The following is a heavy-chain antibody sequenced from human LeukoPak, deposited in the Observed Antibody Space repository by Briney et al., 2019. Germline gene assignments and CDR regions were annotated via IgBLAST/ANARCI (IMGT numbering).Heavy chain of an antibody. D-gene: IGHD3-10*01. CDR2: INHSGST. CDR3: TTLDYYGSGSYDY. V-gene: IGHV4-34*01. Sequence: SETLSLTCAVYGGSLSGYYWSRIRQPPGKGLEWIGEINHSGSTNYNPSLKSRVTISVDTSKNQFSLKLSSVTAADTAVYYCTTLDYYGSGSYDYWGQGTLVTVSS. CDR1: GGSLSGYY. J-gene: IGHJ4*02.